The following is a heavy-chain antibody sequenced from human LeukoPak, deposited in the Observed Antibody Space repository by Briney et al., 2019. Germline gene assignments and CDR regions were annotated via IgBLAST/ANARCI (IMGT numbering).Heavy chain of an antibody. D-gene: IGHD3-22*01. CDR2: IYYSGST. J-gene: IGHJ5*02. Sequence: SETLSPTCTVSGGSISSYYWSWIRQPPGKGLEWIGYIYYSGSTNYNPSLKSRVTISVDTSKNQFSLKLSSVTAADTAVYYCARHFVYYYDSTTLGRFDPWGQGTLVTVSS. CDR3: ARHFVYYYDSTTLGRFDP. CDR1: GGSISSYY. V-gene: IGHV4-59*08.